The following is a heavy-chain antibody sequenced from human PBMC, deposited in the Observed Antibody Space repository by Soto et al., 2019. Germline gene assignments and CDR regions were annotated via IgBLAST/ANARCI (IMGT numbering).Heavy chain of an antibody. CDR1: GYSFTSYW. J-gene: IGHJ5*02. D-gene: IGHD3-3*01. Sequence: GESLKISCKGSGYSFTSYWIGWVRQMPGKGLEWMGIIYPGDSDTRYSPSFQGRVTISADKSISTAYLQWSSLKASDTATYYCARGFWSGYVWFDPWGQGTLVTVSS. CDR3: ARGFWSGYVWFDP. CDR2: IYPGDSDT. V-gene: IGHV5-51*01.